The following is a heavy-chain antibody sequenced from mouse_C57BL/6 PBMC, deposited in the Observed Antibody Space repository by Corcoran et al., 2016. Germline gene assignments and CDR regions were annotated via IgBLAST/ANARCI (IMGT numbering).Heavy chain of an antibody. J-gene: IGHJ2*01. CDR1: GYTFTDYY. CDR3: AQTAQASYFDY. V-gene: IGHV1-19*01. CDR2: INPYNGGT. Sequence: EVQLQQSGPVLVKPGASVKMSCKASGYTFTDYYMNWVKQSHGKSLEWIGVINPYNGGTSYNQKFKGKATLTVDKSSSTAYMELNSLTSEDSAVYYCAQTAQASYFDYWCQGTTLTVSS. D-gene: IGHD3-2*02.